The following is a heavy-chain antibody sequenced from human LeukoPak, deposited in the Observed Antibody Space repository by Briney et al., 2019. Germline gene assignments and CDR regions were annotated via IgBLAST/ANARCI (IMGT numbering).Heavy chain of an antibody. CDR3: ARDLGIGWYMFDY. D-gene: IGHD6-19*01. J-gene: IGHJ4*02. Sequence: SVKVSCKASGGTFSSYAISWVRQAPGQGLEWMGRIIPIFGIANYAQKFQGRVTITADKSTSTAYMELSSLRSEDTAMYYCARDLGIGWYMFDYWGQGTLVTVSS. CDR1: GGTFSSYA. V-gene: IGHV1-69*04. CDR2: IIPIFGIA.